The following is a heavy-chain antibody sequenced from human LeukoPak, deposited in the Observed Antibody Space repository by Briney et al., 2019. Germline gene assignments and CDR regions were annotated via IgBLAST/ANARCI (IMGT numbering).Heavy chain of an antibody. V-gene: IGHV3-53*01. CDR3: ASPGDNYAILGLDY. CDR1: GLTVSDNY. D-gene: IGHD3-9*01. J-gene: IGHJ4*02. Sequence: GGSLRLSCAASGLTVSDNYMSWVRQAPGKGLEWVSVIFRGGDTFYADSVRGRFTISRDGSKNVLYLHMNSLRAEDTAVYYCASPGDNYAILGLDYWGQGTLVTVSS. CDR2: IFRGGDT.